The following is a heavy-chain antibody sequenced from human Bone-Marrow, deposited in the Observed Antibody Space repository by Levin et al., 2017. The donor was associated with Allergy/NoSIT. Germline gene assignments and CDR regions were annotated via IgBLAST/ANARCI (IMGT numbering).Heavy chain of an antibody. CDR2: VTYSGIT. D-gene: IGHD3-3*01. V-gene: IGHV4-31*03. Sequence: SETLSLTCTVSGGSISSGVYFWSWIRQLPGKGLEWIGYVTYSGITFHNQSLKSRVTISGDTSKNLFSLNLSSVTAADTAVYYCARGITVFGVVLAVNDAFDIWGQGTMVTVSS. CDR1: GGSISSGVYF. CDR3: ARGITVFGVVLAVNDAFDI. J-gene: IGHJ3*02.